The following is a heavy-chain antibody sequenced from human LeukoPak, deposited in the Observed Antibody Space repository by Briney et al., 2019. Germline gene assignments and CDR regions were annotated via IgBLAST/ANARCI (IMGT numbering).Heavy chain of an antibody. CDR1: GFTFSSYG. Sequence: PGESLRVSCAASGFTFSSYGMYWVRQTPGKGLEWVAFIRYDGSNQYYADSVKGRFTISRDNSKNTLSLQMNSLKTEDTAVYYCAKDMGYNSGWTRIDYWGQGTLVTVSS. CDR2: IRYDGSNQ. J-gene: IGHJ4*02. V-gene: IGHV3-30*02. D-gene: IGHD6-19*01. CDR3: AKDMGYNSGWTRIDY.